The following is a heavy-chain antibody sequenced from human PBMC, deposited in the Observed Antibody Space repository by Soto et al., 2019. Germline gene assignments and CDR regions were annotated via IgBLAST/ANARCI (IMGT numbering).Heavy chain of an antibody. D-gene: IGHD6-19*01. J-gene: IGHJ4*02. CDR3: ARGRGIAVAGTQFDY. CDR1: GFTFSSYA. Sequence: GGSLRLSCAASGFTFSSYAMHWVRQAPGKGLEWVAVISYDGSNKYYADSVKGRFTISRDNSKNTLYLQMNSLRAEDTAVYYCARGRGIAVAGTQFDYWGQGTLVTVSS. V-gene: IGHV3-30-3*01. CDR2: ISYDGSNK.